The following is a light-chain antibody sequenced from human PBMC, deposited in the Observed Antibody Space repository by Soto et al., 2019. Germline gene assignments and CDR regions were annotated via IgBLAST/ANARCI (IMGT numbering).Light chain of an antibody. CDR1: QTISSNN. J-gene: IGKJ1*01. CDR3: QEYSSWT. V-gene: IGKV3-20*01. Sequence: EIVLTQSPGTLSVSPGERATLSCRASQTISSNNLAWYQQKPGQAPSLLIYGTSSRATGIPDRFSGSGSGTTFTLTIRRLEPEDSAIYYCQEYSSWTFGQGTKVEI. CDR2: GTS.